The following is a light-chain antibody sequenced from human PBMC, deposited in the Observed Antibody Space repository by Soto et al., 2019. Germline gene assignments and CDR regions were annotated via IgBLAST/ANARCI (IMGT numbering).Light chain of an antibody. CDR3: CSYVGASIYV. Sequence: QSVLTQPASVSGSPGQSITISCTGTSSDVGSYKFVPWYQQHPGKAPKLMIYEGTKRPSGVSNRFSGSTSGSTASLTISGLQTEDEADYYCCSYVGASIYVFGTGTKVTVL. J-gene: IGLJ1*01. CDR2: EGT. CDR1: SSDVGSYKF. V-gene: IGLV2-23*01.